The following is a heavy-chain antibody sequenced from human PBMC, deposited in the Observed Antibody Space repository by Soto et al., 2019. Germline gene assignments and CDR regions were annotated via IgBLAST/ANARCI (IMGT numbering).Heavy chain of an antibody. V-gene: IGHV1-2*04. D-gene: IGHD2-2*01. CDR2: INPNSGGT. CDR1: GYTFTGYY. J-gene: IGHJ6*02. Sequence: ASVKVSCKASGYTFTGYYMHWVRQAPGQGLEWMGWINPNSGGTNYAQKFQGWVTMTRDTSISTAYMELSRLRSDDTAVYYCARESLGYCSSTSCSCMDVWGQGTTVTVS. CDR3: ARESLGYCSSTSCSCMDV.